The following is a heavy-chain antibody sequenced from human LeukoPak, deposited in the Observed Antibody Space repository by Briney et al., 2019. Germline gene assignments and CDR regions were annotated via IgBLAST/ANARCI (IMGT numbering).Heavy chain of an antibody. Sequence: PSETLSLTCAVYGGSFSGYYWSWIRQPPGKGLEWIGEINHSGSTNYNPSLKSRVTISVDTSKNQFSLKLSSVTAADTAVYHCASRSGSLNYWGQGTLVTVSS. D-gene: IGHD1-26*01. CDR2: INHSGST. V-gene: IGHV4-34*01. CDR3: ASRSGSLNY. CDR1: GGSFSGYY. J-gene: IGHJ4*02.